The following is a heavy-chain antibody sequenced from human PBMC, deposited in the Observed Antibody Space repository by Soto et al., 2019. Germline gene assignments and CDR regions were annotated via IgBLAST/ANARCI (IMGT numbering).Heavy chain of an antibody. CDR3: XXXGXDXSXXXXRYFQH. CDR2: ISGSGGGT. Sequence: EVQLLESGGGLVQPGGSLRLSCAXSXXXXXXYAXXXVRQXXGXGLEWVSAISGSGGGTYYADSVEGRFTISRDNSNNTLYLQMSSLRAEDTAVYYCXXXGXDXSXXXXRYFQHWGQGTLVTVSS. D-gene: IGHD3-22*01. CDR1: XXXXXXYA. J-gene: IGHJ1*01. V-gene: IGHV3-23*01.